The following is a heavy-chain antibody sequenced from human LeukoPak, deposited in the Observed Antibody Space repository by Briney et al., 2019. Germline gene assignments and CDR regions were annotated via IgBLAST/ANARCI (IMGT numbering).Heavy chain of an antibody. CDR1: GATFSSHS. Sequence: GASVKVSCKASGATFSSHSISWVRQAPGQGLEWVGGIIPLFGRANYAQKFQGRVTISADISTNTVYMDLTQMRFEDSAVYYCARDERTYSSSWSPFDYWGQGTLVTVSS. J-gene: IGHJ4*02. CDR2: IIPLFGRA. D-gene: IGHD6-13*01. V-gene: IGHV1-69*06. CDR3: ARDERTYSSSWSPFDY.